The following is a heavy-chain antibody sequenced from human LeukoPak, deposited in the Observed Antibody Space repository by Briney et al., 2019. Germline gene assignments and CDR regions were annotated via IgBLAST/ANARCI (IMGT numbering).Heavy chain of an antibody. J-gene: IGHJ1*01. CDR3: ARTTKWSQYFQH. CDR2: ISAYNGNT. D-gene: IGHD2-15*01. V-gene: IGHV1-18*01. CDR1: GYTFTSYG. Sequence: ASVKVSCKASGYTFTSYGISWVRQAPGQGLEWMGWISAYNGNTNYAQKLQGRVTMTTDTSTSTAHMELRSLRSDDTAVYYCARTTKWSQYFQHWGQGTLVTVSS.